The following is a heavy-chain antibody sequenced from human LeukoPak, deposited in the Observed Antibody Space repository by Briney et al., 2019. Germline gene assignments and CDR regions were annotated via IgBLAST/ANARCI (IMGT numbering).Heavy chain of an antibody. V-gene: IGHV1-46*01. Sequence: ASVKVTCKASGYTFPSYFMHWVRQAPGQGLEWMGITYPTGGSTTYAQKFQGRVTMTRDTSTSTVYMELSSLRSDDTAVYYCARTAARRFDYWGQGTLVTVSS. CDR1: GYTFPSYF. D-gene: IGHD6-6*01. CDR2: TYPTGGST. J-gene: IGHJ4*02. CDR3: ARTAARRFDY.